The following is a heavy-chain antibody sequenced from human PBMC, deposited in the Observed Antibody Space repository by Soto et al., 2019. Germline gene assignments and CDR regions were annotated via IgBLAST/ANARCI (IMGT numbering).Heavy chain of an antibody. V-gene: IGHV3-30*18. CDR2: ISYDGSSK. D-gene: IGHD2-15*01. Sequence: PGGSLRLSCAASGFTFSSYGMHWVRQAPGKGLEWVAVISYDGSSKYYADSVKGRFTISRDNSKNTLYLQMNSLRAEDTAVYYCAKDGSWHHHYYGMDVWGQGTTVTVSS. CDR3: AKDGSWHHHYYGMDV. J-gene: IGHJ6*02. CDR1: GFTFSSYG.